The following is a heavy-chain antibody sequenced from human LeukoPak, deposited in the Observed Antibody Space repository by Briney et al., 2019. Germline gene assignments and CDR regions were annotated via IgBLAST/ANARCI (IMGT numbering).Heavy chain of an antibody. CDR2: FYSGGNT. J-gene: IGHJ4*02. CDR1: GFTVSDNY. V-gene: IGHV3-53*01. D-gene: IGHD6-19*01. Sequence: GGSLRLSCVVSGFTVSDNYMSWVRQAPGKGLEWVSAFYSGGNTYYTGSVKGRFIISRDSSKNTLYLQVNNLRPEDTAMYYCAKLPSSGWLDYWGQGTLVTVSS. CDR3: AKLPSSGWLDY.